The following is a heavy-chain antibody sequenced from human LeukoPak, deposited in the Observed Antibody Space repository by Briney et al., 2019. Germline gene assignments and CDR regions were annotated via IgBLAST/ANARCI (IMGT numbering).Heavy chain of an antibody. D-gene: IGHD5-18*01. J-gene: IGHJ4*02. CDR1: GGSIRSGSYY. CDR2: IYTTGGT. V-gene: IGHV4-61*02. CDR3: AREGRDTAVFDY. Sequence: PSETLSLTCTVSGGSIRSGSYYWSWIPQPAGKGLVWVGRIYTTGGTNYNPSLESRVTISVDTSKNQFSLNLNSVTAADTAMYYCAREGRDTAVFDYWGQGALVTVSS.